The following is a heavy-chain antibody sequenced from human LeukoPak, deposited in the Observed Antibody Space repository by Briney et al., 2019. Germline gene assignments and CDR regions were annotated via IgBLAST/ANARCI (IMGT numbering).Heavy chain of an antibody. CDR2: INHSGST. D-gene: IGHD3-22*01. CDR3: ARGRAKRYYYDSSGYSYYFDY. Sequence: SETLSLTCAVYGGSFSGYYWSWIRQPPGKGLEWIGEINHSGSTNHNPSLKSRVTISVDTSKNQFSLKLSSVTAADTAVYYCARGRAKRYYYDSSGYSYYFDYWGQGTLVTVSS. V-gene: IGHV4-34*01. J-gene: IGHJ4*02. CDR1: GGSFSGYY.